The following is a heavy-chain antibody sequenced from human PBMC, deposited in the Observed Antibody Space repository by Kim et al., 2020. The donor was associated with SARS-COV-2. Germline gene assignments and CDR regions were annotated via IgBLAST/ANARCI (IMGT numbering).Heavy chain of an antibody. J-gene: IGHJ4*02. D-gene: IGHD4-17*01. CDR2: IWYDGSEK. Sequence: GGSLRLSCAASGFIFSRYGMHWVRQAPGKGLEWVAVIWYDGSEKNYADSVKGRFTISRDNSKNTLYLQMNSLIVEDTAVYYCAGAFGDYGLDYWGQGTLV. V-gene: IGHV3-33*01. CDR1: GFIFSRYG. CDR3: AGAFGDYGLDY.